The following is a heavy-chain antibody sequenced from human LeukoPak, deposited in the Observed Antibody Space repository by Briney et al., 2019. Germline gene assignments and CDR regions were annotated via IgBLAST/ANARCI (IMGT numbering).Heavy chain of an antibody. D-gene: IGHD1-26*01. CDR3: ATRITDSGSSHIDY. CDR1: GGTFSSYA. CDR2: IIPIFGTA. V-gene: IGHV1-69*05. Sequence: SVKVSCKASGGTFSSYAISWVRQAPGQGLEWMGGIIPIFGTANYAQKFQGRVTITTDESTSTAYMELSSLRSEDTAVYYCATRITDSGSSHIDYWGQGTLVTVCS. J-gene: IGHJ4*02.